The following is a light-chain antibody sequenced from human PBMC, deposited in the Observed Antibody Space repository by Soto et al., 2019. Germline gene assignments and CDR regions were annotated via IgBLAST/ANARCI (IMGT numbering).Light chain of an antibody. V-gene: IGKV3-20*01. J-gene: IGKJ2*01. Sequence: EIVLTQSPGTLSLSPGERATLSSRASQSVSSSYLAWYQQKPGQAPRLLIYGASSRATGIPDRFSGSGSGRDFTLTISRLEPEDFAVYYCQQYGSSPGYTFGQGTKLEI. CDR1: QSVSSSY. CDR3: QQYGSSPGYT. CDR2: GAS.